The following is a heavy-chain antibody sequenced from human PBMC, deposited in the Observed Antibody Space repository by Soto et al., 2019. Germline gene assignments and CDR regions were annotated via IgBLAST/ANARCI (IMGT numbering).Heavy chain of an antibody. D-gene: IGHD6-13*01. CDR3: AREEQQLVYFDY. CDR1: GGSISSGDYY. Sequence: SETLSLTCTVSGGSISSGDYYWSWIRQPPGKGLEWIGYIYYSGSTYHNPSLKSRVTISVDTSKNQFSLKLSSVTAADTAVYYCAREEQQLVYFDYWGQGTLVTVSS. CDR2: IYYSGST. V-gene: IGHV4-30-4*01. J-gene: IGHJ4*02.